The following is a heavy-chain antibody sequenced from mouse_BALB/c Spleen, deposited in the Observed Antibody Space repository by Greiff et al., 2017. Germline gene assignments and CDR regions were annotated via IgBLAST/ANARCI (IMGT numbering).Heavy chain of an antibody. J-gene: IGHJ3*01. CDR3: ARDQEGEYGNYFAY. CDR1: GFTFSDYY. Sequence: EVQGVESGGGLVKPGGSLKLSCAASGFTFSDYYMYWVRQTPEKRLEWVATISDGGSYTYYPDSVKGRFTISRDNAKNNLYLQMSSLKSEDTAMYYCARDQEGEYGNYFAYWGQGTLVTVSA. D-gene: IGHD2-10*02. CDR2: ISDGGSYT. V-gene: IGHV5-4*02.